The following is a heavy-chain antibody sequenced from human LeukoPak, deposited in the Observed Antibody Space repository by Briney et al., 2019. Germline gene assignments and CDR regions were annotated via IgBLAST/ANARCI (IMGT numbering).Heavy chain of an antibody. Sequence: ASVNVSCTSSGYTFTSYGISWVRQAPGQGLEWMGWISVDNGNTKYAQKLQGRVTMTTDTSTSTVYMELRSLRSDDTAVYYCVREICSGDSCYFDYWGQGTLVTVSS. CDR3: VREICSGDSCYFDY. V-gene: IGHV1-18*01. D-gene: IGHD2-15*01. CDR1: GYTFTSYG. J-gene: IGHJ4*02. CDR2: ISVDNGNT.